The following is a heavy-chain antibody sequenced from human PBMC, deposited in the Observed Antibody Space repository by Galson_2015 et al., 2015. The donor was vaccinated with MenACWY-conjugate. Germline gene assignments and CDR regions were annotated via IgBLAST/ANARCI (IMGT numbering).Heavy chain of an antibody. V-gene: IGHV3-7*01. Sequence: SLRLSCAASGFTFNNYWMTWVRQAPGKGLEWVANINVDGSEENYMDSVRGRFTISRDNAKNSLFLQVNTLRAEDTAVYYCAREFHYWGQGILVTVSS. CDR1: GFTFNNYW. J-gene: IGHJ4*02. CDR3: AREFHY. CDR2: INVDGSEE.